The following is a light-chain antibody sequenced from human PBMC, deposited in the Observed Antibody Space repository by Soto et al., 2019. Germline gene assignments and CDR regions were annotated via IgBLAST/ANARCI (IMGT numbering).Light chain of an antibody. CDR3: QHYNSYSEA. CDR1: QTSSSF. CDR2: KAS. V-gene: IGKV1-5*03. Sequence: DIQMTQSPSTLSGSVGDRVAITCRASQTSSSFLAWYQQKPGKAPKLLIYKASTIKSGVPSRFSGSGSGTEFTLTISSLQPDDFATYYCQHYNSYSEAFGQGTKVDIK. J-gene: IGKJ1*01.